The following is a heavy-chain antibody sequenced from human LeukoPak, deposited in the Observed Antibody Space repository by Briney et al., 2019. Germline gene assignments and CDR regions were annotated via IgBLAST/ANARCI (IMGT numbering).Heavy chain of an antibody. D-gene: IGHD2-2*02. CDR2: ISGSGGST. J-gene: IGHJ4*02. V-gene: IGHV3-23*01. Sequence: PGGSLRLSCAASGFTFNTYAMSWVRQAPGKGLEWVSAISGSGGSTYYADSVKGRFTISRDNSKNTLYLQMNSLRAEDTAVYYCAKDTCSSISCYRGFDYWGQGTLVTVSS. CDR1: GFTFNTYA. CDR3: AKDTCSSISCYRGFDY.